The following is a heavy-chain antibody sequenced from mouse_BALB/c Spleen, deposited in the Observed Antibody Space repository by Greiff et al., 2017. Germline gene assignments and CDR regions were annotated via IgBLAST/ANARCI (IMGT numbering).Heavy chain of an antibody. CDR1: GYTFTSYW. V-gene: IGHV1-5*01. D-gene: IGHD2-4*01. Sequence: EVQLQESGTVLARPGASVKMSCKASGYTFTSYWMHWVKQRPGQGLEWIGAIYPGNSDTSYNQKFKGKAKLTAVTSTSTAYMELRSLTSEDSAVYYCATTMITTWFAYWGQGTLVTVSA. J-gene: IGHJ3*01. CDR2: IYPGNSDT. CDR3: ATTMITTWFAY.